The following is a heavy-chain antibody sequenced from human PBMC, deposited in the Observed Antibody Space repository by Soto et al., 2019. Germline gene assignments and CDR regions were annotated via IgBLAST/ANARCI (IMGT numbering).Heavy chain of an antibody. V-gene: IGHV3-30-3*01. CDR3: ASRGYDILTGYSD. J-gene: IGHJ4*02. D-gene: IGHD3-9*01. CDR2: ISYDGSNK. Sequence: QVPLVESGGGVVQPGRSLRLSCAASGFTFSSYAMHWVRQAPGKGLEWVAVISYDGSNKYYADSVKGRFTISRDNSKNTLYLQMNSLRAEDTAVYYCASRGYDILTGYSDWGQGTLVTVSS. CDR1: GFTFSSYA.